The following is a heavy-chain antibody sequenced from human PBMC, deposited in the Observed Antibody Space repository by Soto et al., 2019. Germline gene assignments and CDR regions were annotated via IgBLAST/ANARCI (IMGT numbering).Heavy chain of an antibody. D-gene: IGHD1-26*01. V-gene: IGHV3-21*01. Sequence: PGGSLRLSCAASGFTFSSYSMNWVRQAPGKGLEWVSSISSSSSYIYYTDSVKGRFTISRDNAKNSLYLQMNSLRAEDTAVYYCARDKRVGATGAPYYFDYWGQGTLVTVSS. CDR1: GFTFSSYS. CDR3: ARDKRVGATGAPYYFDY. CDR2: ISSSSSYI. J-gene: IGHJ4*02.